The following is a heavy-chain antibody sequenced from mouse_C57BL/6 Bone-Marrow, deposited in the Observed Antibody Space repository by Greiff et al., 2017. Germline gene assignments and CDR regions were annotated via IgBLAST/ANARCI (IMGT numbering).Heavy chain of an antibody. J-gene: IGHJ2*01. D-gene: IGHD1-1*01. CDR2: INDGGSYT. Sequence: EVKLMESGGGLVKPGGSLKLSCAASGFTFSSYAMSWVRHTPEKRLEWVATINDGGSYTYYPDNVKGRFTISRANAKNNLYLQLSHLKSEDTAMYYCARDLYYGSSVYLDYWGQGTTLTVSS. CDR1: GFTFSSYA. V-gene: IGHV5-4*01. CDR3: ARDLYYGSSVYLDY.